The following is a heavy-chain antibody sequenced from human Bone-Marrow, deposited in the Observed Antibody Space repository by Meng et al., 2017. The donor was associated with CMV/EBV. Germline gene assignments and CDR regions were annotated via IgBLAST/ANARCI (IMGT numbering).Heavy chain of an antibody. V-gene: IGHV3-11*04. D-gene: IGHD1-26*01. CDR2: ISSSGSTI. Sequence: GESLKISCAASGFTFSDYYMSWIRQAPGKGLEWVSYISSSGSTIYYADSVKGRFTISRDNAKNSLYLQMNSLRAEDTAVYYCAREAASVIVGAAYNWFDPWGQGTLVTVSS. J-gene: IGHJ5*02. CDR3: AREAASVIVGAAYNWFDP. CDR1: GFTFSDYY.